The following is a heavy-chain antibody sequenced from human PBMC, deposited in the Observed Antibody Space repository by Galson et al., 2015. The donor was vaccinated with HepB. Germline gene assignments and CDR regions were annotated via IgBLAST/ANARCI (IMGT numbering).Heavy chain of an antibody. J-gene: IGHJ4*02. CDR1: GFTFDGYA. Sequence: SLRLSCAASGFTFDGYAMHWVRQAPGKGLEWVSGIGWKSRSIGYADSVKGRFTISRDNAKKFLYLQMNSLRTEDTALYYCAKDYQGSGSYDSWGQGALVIVSS. CDR3: AKDYQGSGSYDS. D-gene: IGHD3-10*01. CDR2: IGWKSRSI. V-gene: IGHV3-9*01.